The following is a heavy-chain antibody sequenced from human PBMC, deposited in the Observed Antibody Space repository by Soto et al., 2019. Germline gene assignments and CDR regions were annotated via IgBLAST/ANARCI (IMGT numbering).Heavy chain of an antibody. J-gene: IGHJ4*02. V-gene: IGHV4-39*01. D-gene: IGHD2-8*01. CDR2: IYYSGST. Sequence: QLQLQESGPGLVKPSETLSLTCTVSGGSISSSSYYWGWIRQPPGKGLEWIGSIYYSGSTYYNPSLKSRVTISVDTSKNQFSLKLSSVTAADTAVYYCARARMVYAILDYFDYWGQGTLVTVSS. CDR3: ARARMVYAILDYFDY. CDR1: GGSISSSSYY.